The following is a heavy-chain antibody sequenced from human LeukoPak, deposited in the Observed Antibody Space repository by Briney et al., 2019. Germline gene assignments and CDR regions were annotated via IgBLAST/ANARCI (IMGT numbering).Heavy chain of an antibody. CDR1: GFTFGSYS. J-gene: IGHJ6*02. CDR2: ISSSSSYI. V-gene: IGHV3-21*01. Sequence: GGSLRLSCAASGFTFGSYSMNWVRQAPGKGLEWVSSISSSSSYIYYADSVKGRFTISRDNAKNSLYLQMNSLRAEDTAVYYCARVVVVTPYYYYGMDVWGRGTTVTVSS. CDR3: ARVVVVTPYYYYGMDV. D-gene: IGHD2-21*02.